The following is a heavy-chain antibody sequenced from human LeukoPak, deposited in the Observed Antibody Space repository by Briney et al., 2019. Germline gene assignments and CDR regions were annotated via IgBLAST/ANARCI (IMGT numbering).Heavy chain of an antibody. CDR3: ARDLSSSGTHGDY. CDR1: GGTFSSYA. V-gene: IGHV1-69*13. D-gene: IGHD6-19*01. Sequence: ASVKVSCKASGGTFSSYAISWVRQAPGQGLEWMGGIIPIFGTANYAQKFQGRVTITADESTSTAYMELSSLRSEDTAVYYCARDLSSSGTHGDYWGQGTLVTVSS. J-gene: IGHJ4*02. CDR2: IIPIFGTA.